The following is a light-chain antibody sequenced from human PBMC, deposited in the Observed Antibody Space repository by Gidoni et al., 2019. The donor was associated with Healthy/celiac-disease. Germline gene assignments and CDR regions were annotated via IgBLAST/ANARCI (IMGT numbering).Light chain of an antibody. Sequence: SPGTLSLSPGERATLSCRASQSVSSSYLAWYQQKPGQAPRLLIYGASSRATGIPDRFSGSGSGTDFTLTISRLEPEAFAVYYCQQYGSSPGTFGQGTKVDIK. CDR1: QSVSSSY. CDR3: QQYGSSPGT. J-gene: IGKJ1*01. V-gene: IGKV3-20*01. CDR2: GAS.